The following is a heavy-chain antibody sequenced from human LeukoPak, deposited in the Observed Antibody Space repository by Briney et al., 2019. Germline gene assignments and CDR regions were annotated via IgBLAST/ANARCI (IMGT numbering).Heavy chain of an antibody. Sequence: GGFLRLSCAASGFTFSSYAMSWVRQAPGKGLEWVSAISGSGGSTYYADSVKGRFTISRDNSKNTLYLQMNSLRAEDTAVYYCAKDGDYGDYPLLGGFDPWGQGTLVTVSS. J-gene: IGHJ5*02. V-gene: IGHV3-23*01. CDR3: AKDGDYGDYPLLGGFDP. D-gene: IGHD4-17*01. CDR2: ISGSGGST. CDR1: GFTFSSYA.